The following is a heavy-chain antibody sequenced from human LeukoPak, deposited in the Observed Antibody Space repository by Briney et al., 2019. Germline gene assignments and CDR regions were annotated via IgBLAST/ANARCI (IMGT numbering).Heavy chain of an antibody. J-gene: IGHJ4*02. Sequence: SETLSLTCTVSGGSISSYYWSWIRQPPGKGLEWIGYIYYSGSTNYNPSLKSRVTISVDTSKNQFSLKLSSVTAADTAVYYCARATSEAPYYDFWSGYYDAEYYFDYWGQGTLVTVSS. D-gene: IGHD3-3*01. V-gene: IGHV4-59*01. CDR1: GGSISSYY. CDR3: ARATSEAPYYDFWSGYYDAEYYFDY. CDR2: IYYSGST.